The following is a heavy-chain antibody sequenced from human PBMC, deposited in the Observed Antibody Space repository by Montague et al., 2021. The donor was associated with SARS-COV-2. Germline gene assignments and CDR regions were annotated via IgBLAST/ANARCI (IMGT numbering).Heavy chain of an antibody. J-gene: IGHJ6*02. Sequence: SETLSLTCTVSGASVRTYYWSWIWQSAGKKLEWMGRLYTSGSTYYNPSFKSRVTMSLDTSKSLFSLNLSSMTAADTAVYYCARDGADYSFAYYHEMDVWGQGIAVTVSS. CDR1: GASVRTYY. D-gene: IGHD5-12*01. V-gene: IGHV4-4*07. CDR2: LYTSGST. CDR3: ARDGADYSFAYYHEMDV.